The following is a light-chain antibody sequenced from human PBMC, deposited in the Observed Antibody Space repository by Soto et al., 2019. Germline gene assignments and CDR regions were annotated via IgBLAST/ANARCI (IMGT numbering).Light chain of an antibody. CDR3: QKYSSVPV. V-gene: IGKV1-27*01. J-gene: IGKJ3*01. CDR2: AAS. CDR1: QDIRNF. Sequence: DIQMTQSPTSLSASVGDRVTITCRASQDIRNFVARYQQKPGKAPKLLIYAASTLQSGVSSRFSGSGSGTDFTLTINSLQPEDVATYSCQKYSSVPVFGPGTKVEIK.